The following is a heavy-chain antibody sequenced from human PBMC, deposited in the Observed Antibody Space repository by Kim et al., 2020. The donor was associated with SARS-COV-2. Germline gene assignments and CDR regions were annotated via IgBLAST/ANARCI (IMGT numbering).Heavy chain of an antibody. J-gene: IGHJ4*02. D-gene: IGHD6-19*01. CDR3: ARGGEVAGADY. Sequence: TGYAQEFQGRVTMTKNTSMSTAYMELSSLGSEDTAVYYCARGGEVAGADYWGQGTLVTVSS. CDR2: T. V-gene: IGHV1-8*01.